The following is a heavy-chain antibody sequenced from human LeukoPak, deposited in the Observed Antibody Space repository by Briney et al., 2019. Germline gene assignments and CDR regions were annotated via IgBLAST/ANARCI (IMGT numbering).Heavy chain of an antibody. CDR2: ISYDGSNK. J-gene: IGHJ4*02. CDR3: ARGKRIQLWLIPDY. V-gene: IGHV3-30-3*01. D-gene: IGHD5-18*01. CDR1: GFTFSSYA. Sequence: GRSLRLSCAASGFTFSSYAMHWVRQAPGKGLEWVAVISYDGSNKYYADSVKGRFTISRDNSKNTLYLQMNSLRAEDTAVYYCARGKRIQLWLIPDYWGQGTLVTVSS.